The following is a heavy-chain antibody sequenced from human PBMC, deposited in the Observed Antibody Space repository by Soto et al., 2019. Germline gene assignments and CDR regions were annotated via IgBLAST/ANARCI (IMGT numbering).Heavy chain of an antibody. Sequence: GASVKVSCKASGYTFTSYGISWVRQAPGQGLEWMGWISAYNGNTNYAQKLQGRVTMTTDTSTSTAYMELRSLRSDDTAVYYCARVHNDFWSGYYTATYFAYSGQGTLVTVSS. CDR2: ISAYNGNT. CDR3: ARVHNDFWSGYYTATYFAY. D-gene: IGHD3-3*01. J-gene: IGHJ4*02. CDR1: GYTFTSYG. V-gene: IGHV1-18*01.